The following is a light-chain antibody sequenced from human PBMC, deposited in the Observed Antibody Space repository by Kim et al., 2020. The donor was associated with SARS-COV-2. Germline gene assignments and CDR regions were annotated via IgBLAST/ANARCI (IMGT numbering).Light chain of an antibody. CDR1: NFGSKS. J-gene: IGLJ3*02. CDR3: QVWDSSSDHPV. V-gene: IGLV3-21*04. Sequence: SYELTQPPSVSVAPGKTARITCGGHNFGSKSVHWYQQKPGQAPVLVIYYDSDRPSGIPERFSGSNSGNTATLTISRVEAGDEADYYCQVWDSSSDHPVFG. CDR2: YDS.